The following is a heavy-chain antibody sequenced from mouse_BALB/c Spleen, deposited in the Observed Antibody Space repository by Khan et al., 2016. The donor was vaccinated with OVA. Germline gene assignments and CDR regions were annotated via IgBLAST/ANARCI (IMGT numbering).Heavy chain of an antibody. V-gene: IGHV1-77*01. CDR2: ISPGSGDT. CDR3: ARRIYFGYTFAY. D-gene: IGHD1-2*01. CDR1: GYTFTDYY. Sequence: QVQLQQPGAELARPGASVKLSCKASGYTFTDYYINWVKQRTGQGLEWIGEISPGSGDTYYNEKFKGKATLTADKSSSTVYMQLSSLTAEASAVXFCARRIYFGYTFAYWGQGTLVTVSA. J-gene: IGHJ3*01.